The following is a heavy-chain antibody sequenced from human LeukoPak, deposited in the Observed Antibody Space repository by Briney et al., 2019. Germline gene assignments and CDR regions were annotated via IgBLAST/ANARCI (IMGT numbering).Heavy chain of an antibody. CDR1: GYTFTSYG. J-gene: IGHJ4*02. V-gene: IGHV1-18*01. D-gene: IGHD1-26*01. CDR2: ISAYNGNT. Sequence: ASVKVSCKASGYTFTSYGISWVRQAPGQGLEWMGWISAYNGNTNYAQKLQGRVTMTTDTSTSTAYMELRSLRPDDTAVYYCATAVSSGSYVDYWGQGTLVTVSS. CDR3: ATAVSSGSYVDY.